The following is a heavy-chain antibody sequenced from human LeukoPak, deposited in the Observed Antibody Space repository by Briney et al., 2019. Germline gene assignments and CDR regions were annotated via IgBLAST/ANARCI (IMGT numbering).Heavy chain of an antibody. D-gene: IGHD1-1*01. CDR2: ISDESETT. CDR1: GFPFRSYT. V-gene: IGHV3-23*01. CDR3: AKVAYGNAKNYFDS. Sequence: GGSLRLSCVASGFPFRSYTLAWVRLAAGKGLECVSVISDESETTYSDSVKGRFTISRDNSKNTIFLQMESLRVEDSALYFCAKVAYGNAKNYFDSWGQGTLVTVSS. J-gene: IGHJ4*02.